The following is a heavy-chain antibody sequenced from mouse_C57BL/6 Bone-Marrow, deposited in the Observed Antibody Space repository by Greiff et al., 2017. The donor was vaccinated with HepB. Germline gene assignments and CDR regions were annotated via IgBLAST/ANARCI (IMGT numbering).Heavy chain of an antibody. Sequence: QVQLQQSGPELVKPGASVKISCKASGYAFSSSWMNWVKQRPGKGLEWIGRIYPGDGDTNYNGKFKGKATLTADKSSSTAYMLLSSLTSEDSAVSFCEVYYDAMAYWGQGTSVTVSS. D-gene: IGHD2-10*02. CDR2: IYPGDGDT. CDR3: EVYYDAMAY. V-gene: IGHV1-82*01. J-gene: IGHJ4*01. CDR1: GYAFSSSW.